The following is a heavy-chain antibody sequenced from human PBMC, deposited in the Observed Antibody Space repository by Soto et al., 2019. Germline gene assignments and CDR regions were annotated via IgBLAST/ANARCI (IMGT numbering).Heavy chain of an antibody. D-gene: IGHD2-2*01. Sequence: QVQLVQSGAEVKKPGASVKLSCKTSGYIFTNYAMHWVRQAPGQGLAWMGWINADNGNTKYSQNFHDRVTITSDTSAKTAYMEVSSLTSEDTAVYYCVRDRRYQMLLGSFDFWGQGTPVTVSS. V-gene: IGHV1-3*01. CDR1: GYIFTNYA. J-gene: IGHJ4*02. CDR2: INADNGNT. CDR3: VRDRRYQMLLGSFDF.